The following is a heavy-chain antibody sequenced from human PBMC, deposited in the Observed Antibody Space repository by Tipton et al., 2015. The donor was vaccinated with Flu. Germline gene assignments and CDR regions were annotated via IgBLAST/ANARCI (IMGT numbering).Heavy chain of an antibody. Sequence: QSGPEVKKPGESLKISCKDSKYSFTSYWIGWVRQMPGKGLEWMGIIYPDDSDTRYSPSFQGQVTISADKSSSTAYLQWGSLKASDTAIYYCARQDCSSGTCYIDYWGQGTLITVSS. V-gene: IGHV5-51*01. D-gene: IGHD2-2*02. CDR1: KYSFTSYW. CDR2: IYPDDSDT. J-gene: IGHJ4*02. CDR3: ARQDCSSGTCYIDY.